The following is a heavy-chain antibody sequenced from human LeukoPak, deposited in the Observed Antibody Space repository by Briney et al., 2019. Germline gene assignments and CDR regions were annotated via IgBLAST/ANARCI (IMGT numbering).Heavy chain of an antibody. D-gene: IGHD2/OR15-2a*01. J-gene: IGHJ6*03. CDR3: ARAFLDFYYYMDV. Sequence: SETLSLTCTVSGGSFTTYYWSWIRQPAGKGLEWIGHIDTSGTTNYNPSLKSRVTMSTDRSKNQFSLKLTSVTAADTAVYYCARAFLDFYYYMDVWGEGTTVIVSS. CDR1: GGSFTTYY. CDR2: IDTSGTT. V-gene: IGHV4-4*07.